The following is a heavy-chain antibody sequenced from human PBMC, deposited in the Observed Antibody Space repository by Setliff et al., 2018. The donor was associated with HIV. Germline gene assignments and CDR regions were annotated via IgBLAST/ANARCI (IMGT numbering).Heavy chain of an antibody. D-gene: IGHD3-10*01. CDR1: GYTFTNYY. CDR2: INCENGDT. CDR3: ARETQTGTGSYLN. J-gene: IGHJ4*02. Sequence: ASVKVSCKTSGYTFTNYYVNWVRQAPGQGLEWMGIINCENGDTTYAQNFKDRVTVTRDTSTSTVYMDLSSLRPEDTAVYYCARETQTGTGSYLNWGQGTLDTVSS. V-gene: IGHV1-46*01.